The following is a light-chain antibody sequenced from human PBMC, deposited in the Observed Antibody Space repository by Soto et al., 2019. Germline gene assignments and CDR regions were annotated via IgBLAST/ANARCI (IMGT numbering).Light chain of an antibody. CDR1: QSVLYSSNNKNY. CDR2: WAS. Sequence: DIVMTQSPDSLAVSLGERATINCKSSQSVLYSSNNKNYLAWYQEKPGQPPKLLIYWASTRESGVPDRFSGSGSGTDFNLTISSLQAEDVAVYYCQPYYSTPRTFGQGTRVELK. CDR3: QPYYSTPRT. J-gene: IGKJ1*01. V-gene: IGKV4-1*01.